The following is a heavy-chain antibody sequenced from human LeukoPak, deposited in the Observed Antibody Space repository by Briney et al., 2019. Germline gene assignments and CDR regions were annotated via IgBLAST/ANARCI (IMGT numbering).Heavy chain of an antibody. CDR3: ARDGPGDFWSGYSYYYYRDV. D-gene: IGHD3-3*01. J-gene: IGHJ6*03. V-gene: IGHV1-2*02. CDR1: GYTFTGYY. CDR2: INPNSGGT. Sequence: GASVKVSCKASGYTFTGYYMHWVRQAPGQGLEWMGWINPNSGGTNYAQKFQGRVTMTRDTSISTAYMKMSRLRSDDTAVYYCARDGPGDFWSGYSYYYYRDVWGKGTTVTVSS.